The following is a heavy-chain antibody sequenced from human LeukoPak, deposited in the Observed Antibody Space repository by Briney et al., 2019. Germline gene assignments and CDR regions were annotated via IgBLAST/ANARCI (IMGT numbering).Heavy chain of an antibody. D-gene: IGHD3-3*01. Sequence: PGGSLRLSCAASGFTFSSYSMNWARQAPGKGLEWVSSISSSSSYIYYADSVKGRFTISRDNAKNSLYLQMNSLRAEDTAVYYCARDFSRFYYDFWSGPGFDYWGQGTLVTVSS. V-gene: IGHV3-21*01. CDR2: ISSSSSYI. CDR3: ARDFSRFYYDFWSGPGFDY. CDR1: GFTFSSYS. J-gene: IGHJ4*02.